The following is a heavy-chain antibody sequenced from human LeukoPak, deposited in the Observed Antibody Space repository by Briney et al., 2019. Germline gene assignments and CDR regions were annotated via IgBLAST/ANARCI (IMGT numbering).Heavy chain of an antibody. Sequence: GASVKVSCKTSAYTFSGYGISWVRQAPGQGLEWMRWITGNNGNTNYAPSLQGRVLMTKDTSTNTAYMELTSLRSDDTAVYYCARDQRNSGSYRFENWGQGTLVTVSS. CDR2: ITGNNGNT. D-gene: IGHD1-26*01. CDR1: AYTFSGYG. V-gene: IGHV1-18*01. J-gene: IGHJ4*02. CDR3: ARDQRNSGSYRFEN.